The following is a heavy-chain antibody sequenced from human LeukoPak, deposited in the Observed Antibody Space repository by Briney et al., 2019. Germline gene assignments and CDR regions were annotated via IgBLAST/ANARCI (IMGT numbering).Heavy chain of an antibody. Sequence: PSETLSLTCTVSGGSISSSSYYWGWIRQPPGKGLEWIGSIYYSGSTYYNPSLKSRVTISVDTSKNQFSLKLSSVTAADTAVYYCARGSDTAMVFDAFDIWGQGTMVTVSS. D-gene: IGHD5-18*01. V-gene: IGHV4-39*07. J-gene: IGHJ3*02. CDR2: IYYSGST. CDR1: GGSISSSSYY. CDR3: ARGSDTAMVFDAFDI.